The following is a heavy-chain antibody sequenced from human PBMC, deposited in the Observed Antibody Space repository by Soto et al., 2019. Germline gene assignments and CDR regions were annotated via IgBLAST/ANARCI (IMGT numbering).Heavy chain of an antibody. CDR2: IYYSGST. CDR3: ARHQGLDSSGWYAEYFQH. Sequence: QVQLQESGPGLVKPSETLSLTCTVSGGSISSYYWSWIRQPPGKGLEWIGYIYYSGSTNYNPSLKSRVTISVDTSKNQFSLKLSSVTAADTAVYYCARHQGLDSSGWYAEYFQHWGQGTLVTVSS. J-gene: IGHJ1*01. CDR1: GGSISSYY. D-gene: IGHD6-19*01. V-gene: IGHV4-59*08.